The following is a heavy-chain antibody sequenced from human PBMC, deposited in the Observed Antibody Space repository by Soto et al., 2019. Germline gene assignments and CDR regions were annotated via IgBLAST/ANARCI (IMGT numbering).Heavy chain of an antibody. D-gene: IGHD2-15*01. CDR1: GLNFSNFI. J-gene: IGHJ4*02. V-gene: IGHV3-48*02. Sequence: EVQLVESGGGLVQPGGSLGLSCEVSGLNFSNFIMNWVRQAPGKGLEWISYISSSGSLKHYADSVKGRFTISRDNAKGSLSLRMSSLRDDDTAIYYWATVGMRIRGYYHWGQGTLVTVSS. CDR3: ATVGMRIRGYYH. CDR2: ISSSGSLK.